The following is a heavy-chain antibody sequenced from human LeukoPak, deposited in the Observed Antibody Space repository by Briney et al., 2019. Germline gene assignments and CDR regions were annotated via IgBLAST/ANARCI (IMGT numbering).Heavy chain of an antibody. V-gene: IGHV1-46*01. CDR3: AREAYYDSSGYTAEYFQH. CDR1: GYTFTSYY. J-gene: IGHJ1*01. CDR2: INPSGGST. Sequence: GASVKASCKASGYTFTSYYMHWVRQAPGQGLEWMGIINPSGGSTSYAQKFQGRVTMTRDTSTSTVYMELSSLRSEDTAVYYCAREAYYDSSGYTAEYFQHWGQGTLVTVSS. D-gene: IGHD3-22*01.